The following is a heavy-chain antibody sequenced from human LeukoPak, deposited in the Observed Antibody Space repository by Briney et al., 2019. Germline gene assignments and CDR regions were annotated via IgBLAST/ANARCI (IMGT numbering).Heavy chain of an antibody. V-gene: IGHV3-23*01. D-gene: IGHD3-3*01. Sequence: GGSLRLSCAASGFTFSSYAMSWVRQAPGKGLEWVSAISGSGGSTYYADSVKGRFTISRDNSKNTLYLQMNSLRAEDTAVYYCAKDRGSITIFGVVMGWFDPWGQGTLVTVSP. CDR2: ISGSGGST. CDR1: GFTFSSYA. J-gene: IGHJ5*02. CDR3: AKDRGSITIFGVVMGWFDP.